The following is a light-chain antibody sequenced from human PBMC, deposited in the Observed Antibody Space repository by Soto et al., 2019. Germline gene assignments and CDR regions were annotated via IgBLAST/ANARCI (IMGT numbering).Light chain of an antibody. CDR2: GAS. J-gene: IGKJ5*01. CDR1: QFVSSSS. Sequence: GSQFVSSSSLAWYQQKLGQAPRLLIYGASNRATGIPGRFSASGSGTDFTLTITPLEPEDFAVYYSQQYASSPVTFGQGTRVDI. CDR3: QQYASSPVT. V-gene: IGKV3-20*01.